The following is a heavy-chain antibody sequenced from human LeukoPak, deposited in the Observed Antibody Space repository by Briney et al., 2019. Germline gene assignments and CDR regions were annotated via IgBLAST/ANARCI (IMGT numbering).Heavy chain of an antibody. V-gene: IGHV3-20*01. CDR1: GFTFDDYG. D-gene: IGHD3-22*01. CDR3: ARDLGNLNYYDSSGYYYIGWFDP. Sequence: GGSLRLSCAASGFTFDDYGMSWVRQAPGKGLEWVSGINWNGGSTGYADSVKGRFTISRDNAKNSLYLQMNGLRAEDTALYHCARDLGNLNYYDSSGYYYIGWFDPWGQGTLVTVSS. J-gene: IGHJ5*02. CDR2: INWNGGST.